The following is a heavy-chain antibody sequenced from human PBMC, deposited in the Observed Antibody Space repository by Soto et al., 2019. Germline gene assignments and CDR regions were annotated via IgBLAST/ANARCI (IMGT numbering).Heavy chain of an antibody. D-gene: IGHD6-19*01. CDR2: IRRKANSYTT. CDR1: GLIFSDYH. J-gene: IGHJ6*02. CDR3: ALLGGWSGGSNDMDV. Sequence: EVQLVESGGGLVQPGGSLRLSCAASGLIFSDYHMDWVRQAPGKGLEWVGRIRRKANSYTTEYAASVKGRFTISRDDSKISRYLQMNSLKAEYSAVYYCALLGGWSGGSNDMDVWGQGTTVTVSS. V-gene: IGHV3-72*01.